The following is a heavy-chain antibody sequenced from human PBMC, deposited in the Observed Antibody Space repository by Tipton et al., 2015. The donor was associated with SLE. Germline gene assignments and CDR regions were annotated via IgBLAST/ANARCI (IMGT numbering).Heavy chain of an antibody. J-gene: IGHJ3*02. Sequence: LRLSCEASGFTFSSYWMHWVRQHPGKGLEWIGYIYYSGSTYYNPSLKSRVTISVDTSKNQFSLKLSSVTAADTAVYYCARVPDTMVRGRHAFDIWGQGTMVTVSS. D-gene: IGHD3-10*01. CDR2: IYYSGST. CDR1: GFTFSSYW. CDR3: ARVPDTMVRGRHAFDI. V-gene: IGHV4-31*02.